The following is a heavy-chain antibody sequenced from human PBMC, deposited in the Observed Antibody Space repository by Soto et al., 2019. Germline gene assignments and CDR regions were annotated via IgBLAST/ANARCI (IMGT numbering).Heavy chain of an antibody. D-gene: IGHD5-12*01. CDR1: GFTFSSYS. J-gene: IGHJ6*03. Sequence: GGSLRLSCAASGFTFSSYSMNWVRQAPGKGLEWVSSISSSSSYIYYADSVKGRFTISRDNAKNSLYLQMNSLRAEDTAVYYYARAGYSGYDYGYYYYYYMDVWGKGTTVTVSS. CDR2: ISSSSSYI. CDR3: ARAGYSGYDYGYYYYYYMDV. V-gene: IGHV3-21*01.